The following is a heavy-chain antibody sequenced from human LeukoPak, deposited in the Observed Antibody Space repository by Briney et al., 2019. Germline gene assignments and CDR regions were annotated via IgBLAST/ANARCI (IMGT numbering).Heavy chain of an antibody. CDR3: ARDSRYHYYDSSGPNPRNQYYFDY. CDR1: GGSISSSSYY. Sequence: PSETLSLTCTVSGGSISSSSYYWGWIRQPPGKGLEWIGSIYHSGSTNYNPSLKSRVTISVDKSKNQFSLKLSSVTAADTAVYYCARDSRYHYYDSSGPNPRNQYYFDYWGQGTLITVSS. V-gene: IGHV4-39*07. J-gene: IGHJ4*02. CDR2: IYHSGST. D-gene: IGHD3-22*01.